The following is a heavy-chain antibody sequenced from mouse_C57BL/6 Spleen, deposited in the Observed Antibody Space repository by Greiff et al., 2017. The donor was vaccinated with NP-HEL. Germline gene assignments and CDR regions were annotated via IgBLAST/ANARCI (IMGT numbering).Heavy chain of an antibody. V-gene: IGHV10-1*01. CDR3: VRHPPQSMDY. J-gene: IGHJ4*01. CDR1: GFSFNTYA. CDR2: IRSKSNNYAT. Sequence: DVQLVESGGGLVQPKGSLKLSCAASGFSFNTYAMNWVRQAPGKGLEWVARIRSKSNNYATYYADSVKDRFTISRDDSESMLYLQMNNLKTEDTAMYYCVRHPPQSMDYWGQGTSVTVSS.